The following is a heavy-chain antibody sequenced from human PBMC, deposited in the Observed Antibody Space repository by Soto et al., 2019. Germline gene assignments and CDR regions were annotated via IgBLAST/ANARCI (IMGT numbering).Heavy chain of an antibody. CDR2: ISSGGNTM. D-gene: IGHD3-10*01. CDR1: GFPFSAYA. J-gene: IGHJ6*02. CDR3: ARYLVVRGVVIRGYGMDV. Sequence: EVQLVESGGGLVQPGGSLRLSCAASGFPFSAYAMNWVRQAPGKGLEWLSYISSGGNTMYYADSVKGRFIISRDKTKNSLYLQMNSLRAEDTAVYYCARYLVVRGVVIRGYGMDVWGQGTTVTVSS. V-gene: IGHV3-48*01.